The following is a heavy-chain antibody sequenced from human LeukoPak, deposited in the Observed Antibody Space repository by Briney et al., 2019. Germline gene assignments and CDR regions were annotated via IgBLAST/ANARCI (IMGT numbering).Heavy chain of an antibody. CDR2: ISSNGATT. CDR3: VKGSEGVCDSKSDY. D-gene: IGHD3-22*01. V-gene: IGHV3-64D*09. Sequence: GGSLRLSCSASRFTFSSYAMHWVRQAPGQGLEYVSAISSNGATTYYADSVKGRFTISRDNSKNTLYLQMSSLRPEDTAVYYCVKGSEGVCDSKSDYWGQGALVTVSS. J-gene: IGHJ4*02. CDR1: RFTFSSYA.